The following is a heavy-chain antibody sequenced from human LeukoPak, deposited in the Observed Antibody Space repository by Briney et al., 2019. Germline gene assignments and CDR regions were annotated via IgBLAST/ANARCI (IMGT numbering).Heavy chain of an antibody. D-gene: IGHD1-26*01. V-gene: IGHV1-18*01. Sequence: GASVKVSCKASGYTFTSYAMHWVRQAPGQGLEWMGWISAYNGNTNYAQKLQGRVTMTTDTSTSTAYMELRSLRSDDTAVYYCATGIVGANDAFDIWGQGTMVTVSS. CDR1: GYTFTSYA. CDR2: ISAYNGNT. CDR3: ATGIVGANDAFDI. J-gene: IGHJ3*02.